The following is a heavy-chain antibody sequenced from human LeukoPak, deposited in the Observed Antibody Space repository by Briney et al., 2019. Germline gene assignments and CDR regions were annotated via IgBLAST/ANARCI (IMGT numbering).Heavy chain of an antibody. CDR2: IKQDGSDK. D-gene: IGHD2-2*01. V-gene: IGHV3-7*01. Sequence: PGGSLRLSCAASGFTFSTYWMSWVRQAPGKGLEWVANIKQDGSDKYYVDSVKGRFTISRDNAKNSLFLKMNSLRAEDTAVYYCARVRCSSNSCFPDYWGQGTLVTVS. CDR1: GFTFSTYW. CDR3: ARVRCSSNSCFPDY. J-gene: IGHJ4*02.